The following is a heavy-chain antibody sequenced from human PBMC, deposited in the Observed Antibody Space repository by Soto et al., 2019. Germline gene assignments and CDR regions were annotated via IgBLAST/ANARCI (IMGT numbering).Heavy chain of an antibody. CDR3: ARDHKDQVPHPAYYFDY. J-gene: IGHJ4*02. D-gene: IGHD2-2*01. CDR1: GYTFTSYY. Sequence: ASVKVSCKASGYTFTSYYMHWVRQAPGQGLEWMGIINPSGGSTSYAQKFQGRVTMTRDTSTSTVYMELSSLRSEDTAVYYCARDHKDQVPHPAYYFDYWGQGTLVTVSS. V-gene: IGHV1-46*01. CDR2: INPSGGST.